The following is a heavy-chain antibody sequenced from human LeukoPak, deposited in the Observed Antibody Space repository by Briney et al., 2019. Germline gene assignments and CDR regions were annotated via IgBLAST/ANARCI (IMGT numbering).Heavy chain of an antibody. J-gene: IGHJ1*01. V-gene: IGHV3-33*01. CDR3: ATGGNFYYSH. CDR1: RFPFSGYG. CDR2: AYGDGSSQ. D-gene: IGHD4-11*01. Sequence: GGSLRLSCAASRFPFSGYGMHWVRQAPGKGLEWVAVAYGDGSSQYYADSVKGRFSISKDISKNTLSQQMNSLRAEDTAVYSCATGGNFYYSHWGQGTLVTVSS.